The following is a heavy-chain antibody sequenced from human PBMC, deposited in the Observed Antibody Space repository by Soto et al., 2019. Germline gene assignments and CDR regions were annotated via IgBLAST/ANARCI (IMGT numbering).Heavy chain of an antibody. Sequence: LSLTCTVSGGSISSSSYYWGWIRQPPGKGLEWIGSIYYSGSTYYNPSLKSRVTISVDTSKNQFSLKLSSVTAADTAVYYCARQPTRYSSSWYHYYYGMDVWGQGTTVTVSS. CDR1: GGSISSSSYY. CDR2: IYYSGST. V-gene: IGHV4-39*01. CDR3: ARQPTRYSSSWYHYYYGMDV. J-gene: IGHJ6*02. D-gene: IGHD6-13*01.